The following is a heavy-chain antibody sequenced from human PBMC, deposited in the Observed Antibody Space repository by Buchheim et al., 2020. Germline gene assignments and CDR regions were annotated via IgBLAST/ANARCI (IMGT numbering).Heavy chain of an antibody. Sequence: QVQLQESGPGLVKPSQTLSLTCTVSGGSISSGGYYWSWIRQHPGKGLEWIGYIYYSGSTHYNPSPKNRGTISVDTSKNQFSLKLSSVTAADTAVYYCARNSGSYSFLPVWYFDLWGRGTL. D-gene: IGHD1-26*01. J-gene: IGHJ2*01. CDR3: ARNSGSYSFLPVWYFDL. V-gene: IGHV4-31*03. CDR1: GGSISSGGYY. CDR2: IYYSGST.